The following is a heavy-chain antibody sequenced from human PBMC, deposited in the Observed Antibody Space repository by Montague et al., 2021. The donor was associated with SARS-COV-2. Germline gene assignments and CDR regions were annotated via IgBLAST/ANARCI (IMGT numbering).Heavy chain of an antibody. CDR1: GFSLSTSGMC. J-gene: IGHJ4*02. V-gene: IGHV2-70*11. D-gene: IGHD3-22*01. Sequence: PALVKPTQTLTLTSTFSGFSLSTSGMCVSWIRQPPGKALEWLARIDWDDDKYYSTSLKTRLTISKDTSKNQVVLTMTNMDPVDTATYYCARDKYYYDSSGYYPLVYFDYWGQGTLVTVSS. CDR3: ARDKYYYDSSGYYPLVYFDY. CDR2: IDWDDDK.